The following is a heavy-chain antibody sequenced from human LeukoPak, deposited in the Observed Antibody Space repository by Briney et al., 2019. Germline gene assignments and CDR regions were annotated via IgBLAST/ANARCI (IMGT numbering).Heavy chain of an antibody. D-gene: IGHD5-12*01. CDR3: ARDVAHYFDY. Sequence: SETLSLTCTVSGYSISSGYYWGWIRQPPGKGLEWIGSIYYSGSTYYNPSLKSRVTISVDTSKNQFSLKLSSVTAADTAVYYCARDVAHYFDYWGQGTLVTVSS. J-gene: IGHJ4*02. CDR2: IYYSGST. CDR1: GYSISSGYY. V-gene: IGHV4-38-2*02.